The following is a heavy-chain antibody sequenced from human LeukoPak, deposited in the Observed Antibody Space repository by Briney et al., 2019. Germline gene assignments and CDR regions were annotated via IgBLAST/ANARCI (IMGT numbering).Heavy chain of an antibody. CDR2: ISGSGGST. CDR3: AKDGRRCSGGSCYPKFFDY. V-gene: IGHV3-23*01. CDR1: GFTFSSYA. J-gene: IGHJ4*02. Sequence: PGGSLRLSCAASGFTFSSYAMSWVRQAPGKGLEWVSAISGSGGSTYYADSVKGRFTISRDNSKNTLYLRMNSLRAEDTAVYYCAKDGRRCSGGSCYPKFFDYWGQGTLVTVSS. D-gene: IGHD2-15*01.